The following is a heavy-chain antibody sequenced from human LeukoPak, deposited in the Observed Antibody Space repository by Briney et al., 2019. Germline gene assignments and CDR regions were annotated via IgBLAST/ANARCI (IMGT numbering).Heavy chain of an antibody. Sequence: GGSLRLSCEASGFTFNNYAMGWVRQAPGKGLEWVSSVFSGNGRTYYTDSVKGRFTISRDNAKNSLYLQMNSLRAEDTAVYYCARGPTRVAATRGDYWGQGTLVTVSS. CDR3: ARGPTRVAATRGDY. CDR2: VFSGNGRT. D-gene: IGHD2-15*01. J-gene: IGHJ4*02. CDR1: GFTFNNYA. V-gene: IGHV3-21*01.